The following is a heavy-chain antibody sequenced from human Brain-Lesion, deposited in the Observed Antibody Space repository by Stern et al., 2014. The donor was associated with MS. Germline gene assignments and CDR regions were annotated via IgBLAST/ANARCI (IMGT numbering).Heavy chain of an antibody. V-gene: IGHV1-2*02. D-gene: IGHD3-3*01. J-gene: IGHJ6*02. Sequence: VQLVESGAEVKKPGASVKVSCKTSGYIFTGYYIHWVRQAPGQGLEWMAWINTNTGGTKYAQKFQGRVTMSRDTSISTAYVELSSLTSDDTAVYYCGRDQRGITIFGVVTDYYYLGMDVWGQGTTVTVSS. CDR3: GRDQRGITIFGVVTDYYYLGMDV. CDR1: GYIFTGYY. CDR2: INTNTGGT.